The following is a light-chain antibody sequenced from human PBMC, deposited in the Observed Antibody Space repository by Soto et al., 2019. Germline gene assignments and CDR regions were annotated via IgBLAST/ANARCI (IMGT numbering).Light chain of an antibody. CDR2: EVS. CDR3: NSYTSKSTGV. CDR1: SSDVGGYNY. V-gene: IGLV2-14*01. Sequence: QSALTQPASVSGSPGQSITISCTGTSSDVGGYNYVSWYQQHPGKTPKLIIYEVSNRPSGVSNRFSGSKSGNTAPLTISGLQGEDEADYYCNSYTSKSTGVFGTGTKLTVL. J-gene: IGLJ1*01.